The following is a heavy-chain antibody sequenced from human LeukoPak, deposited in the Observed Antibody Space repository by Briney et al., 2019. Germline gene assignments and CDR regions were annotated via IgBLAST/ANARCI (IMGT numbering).Heavy chain of an antibody. CDR1: GFTFSSYV. Sequence: GGSLRLSCAASGFTFSSYVMSWVRQAPGKGLEWVSGISGSGDSTYYADFVKGRFTISRDNSKNALYLQMNSLRAEDTAVYYCAKDRRMDVWGLGTTVTVSS. CDR2: ISGSGDST. V-gene: IGHV3-23*01. CDR3: AKDRRMDV. J-gene: IGHJ6*02.